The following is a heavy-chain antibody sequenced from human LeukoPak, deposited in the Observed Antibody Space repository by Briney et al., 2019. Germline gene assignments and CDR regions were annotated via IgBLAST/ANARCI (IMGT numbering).Heavy chain of an antibody. Sequence: GGSLRLSCAASGFTFSSYGMHWVRQAPGKGLGWVAFIRYDGSNKYYADSVKGRFTISRDNSKNTLYLQMNSLRAGDTAVYYCAKEAEWELLFDYWGQGTLVTVSS. J-gene: IGHJ4*02. V-gene: IGHV3-30*02. CDR3: AKEAEWELLFDY. D-gene: IGHD1-26*01. CDR2: IRYDGSNK. CDR1: GFTFSSYG.